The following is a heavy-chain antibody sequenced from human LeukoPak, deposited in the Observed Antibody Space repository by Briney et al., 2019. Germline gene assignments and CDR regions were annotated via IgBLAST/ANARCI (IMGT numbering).Heavy chain of an antibody. Sequence: PGGSLRLSCAASGVTVSSNYMSWVRPAPGKGLEWVSVIYSGGSKYYADSVKGRFTISRDNSKNTLYLQMNSLRAEDTAVYYCVRGDYGDYTLFDYWGQGTLVTVSS. CDR3: VRGDYGDYTLFDY. J-gene: IGHJ4*02. CDR2: IYSGGSK. D-gene: IGHD4-17*01. V-gene: IGHV3-53*01. CDR1: GVTVSSNY.